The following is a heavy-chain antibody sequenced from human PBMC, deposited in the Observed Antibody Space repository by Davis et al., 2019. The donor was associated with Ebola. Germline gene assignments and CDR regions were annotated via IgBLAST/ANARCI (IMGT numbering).Heavy chain of an antibody. CDR1: GGSFSDYY. D-gene: IGHD6-19*01. J-gene: IGHJ4*02. CDR3: ARAYSSGWYPWGDY. Sequence: MPSETLSLTCAVYGGSFSDYYWSWIRQPPGKGLEWIGEINDSGNTNYNPSLKSRVTISVDTSKNQFSLKLSSVTAADTAVYYCARAYSSGWYPWGDYWGQGTLVTVSS. V-gene: IGHV4-34*01. CDR2: INDSGNT.